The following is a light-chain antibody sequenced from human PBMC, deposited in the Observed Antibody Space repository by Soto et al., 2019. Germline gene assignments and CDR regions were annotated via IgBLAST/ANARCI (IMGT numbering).Light chain of an antibody. J-gene: IGLJ1*01. Sequence: SVLPQPACVSGSPGQSITISCIGTSSDIGGYNYVSWYQQHPGKAPKLMIYEVSNRPSGVSNRFSGSKSGNTASLTISGLQAEDESDYYCSSYRSTNTYVFGTGTKV. CDR2: EVS. CDR1: SSDIGGYNY. CDR3: SSYRSTNTYV. V-gene: IGLV2-14*01.